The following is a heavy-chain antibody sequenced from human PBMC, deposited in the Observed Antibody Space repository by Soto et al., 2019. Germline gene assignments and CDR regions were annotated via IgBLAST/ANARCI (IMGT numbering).Heavy chain of an antibody. Sequence: SATLSLTCTVSGGSISSSHYYWGWIRQPPGKGLECIGSSGSTYYNSSLKSRVTISVDTSRNQFSLELSSVTAADTAVYYCVRQPYGAYRYFFDNWGQGTPVTVS. CDR2: SGST. CDR1: GGSISSSHYY. D-gene: IGHD4-17*01. CDR3: VRQPYGAYRYFFDN. J-gene: IGHJ4*02. V-gene: IGHV4-39*01.